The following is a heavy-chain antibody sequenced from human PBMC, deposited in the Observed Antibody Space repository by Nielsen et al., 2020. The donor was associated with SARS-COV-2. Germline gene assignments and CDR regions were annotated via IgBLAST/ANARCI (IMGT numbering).Heavy chain of an antibody. V-gene: IGHV1-3*01. CDR3: ATDTGNLYMDV. J-gene: IGHJ6*04. Sequence: ASVKVSCKASGYTFITSYMHWVRQAPGQRLEWMGWMSAADGRTTYSQKFQGRVTTTRDTSATTVYLELSSLTSEDTAVYFCATDTGNLYMDVWGKGTTVTVSS. CDR2: MSAADGRT. D-gene: IGHD1-1*01. CDR1: GYTFITSY.